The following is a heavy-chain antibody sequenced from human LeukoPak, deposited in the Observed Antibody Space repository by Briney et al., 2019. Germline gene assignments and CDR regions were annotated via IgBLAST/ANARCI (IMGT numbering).Heavy chain of an antibody. CDR3: CHYSTGSFGY. V-gene: IGHV3-15*01. Sequence: GGSLRLSCAASGFTFSNAWMSWVRQAPGKGLEWVGRIKSKTDGGTTDYAAPVKGRFTISRDDSKNTLYLQMNSLNTEDTAVYYCCHYSTGSFGYWGQGTLVTVSA. CDR2: IKSKTDGGTT. J-gene: IGHJ4*02. CDR1: GFTFSNAW. D-gene: IGHD6-19*01.